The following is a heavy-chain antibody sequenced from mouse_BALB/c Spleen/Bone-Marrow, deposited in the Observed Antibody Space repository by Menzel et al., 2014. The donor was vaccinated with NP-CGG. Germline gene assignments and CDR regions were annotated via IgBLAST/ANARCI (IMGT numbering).Heavy chain of an antibody. CDR2: INPSNGGT. Sequence: VQLQQSGAELVKPGASVKLSRKASGYTFTSYYVYWVKQRPRQGLEWIGEINPSNGGTNFNEKFKSKATLTVDKSSSTAYMQLSSLTSEDSAVYYCTRSYYGNYFDVWGAGTTVTVSS. CDR1: GYTFTSYY. D-gene: IGHD2-1*01. J-gene: IGHJ1*01. CDR3: TRSYYGNYFDV. V-gene: IGHV1S81*02.